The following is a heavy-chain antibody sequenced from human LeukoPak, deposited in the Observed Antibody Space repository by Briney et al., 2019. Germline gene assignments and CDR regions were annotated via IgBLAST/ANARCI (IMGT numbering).Heavy chain of an antibody. CDR1: GGTFSSYA. D-gene: IGHD6-6*01. V-gene: IGHV1-69*05. J-gene: IGHJ6*03. CDR3: ARQSIAARLGYYYMDV. CDR2: IIPIFGTA. Sequence: SVKVSCKASGGTFSSYAISWVRQAPGRGLEWMGGIIPIFGTANYAQKFQGRVTITTDESTSTAYMELSSLRSEDTAVYYCARQSIAARLGYYYMDVWGKGTTVTVSS.